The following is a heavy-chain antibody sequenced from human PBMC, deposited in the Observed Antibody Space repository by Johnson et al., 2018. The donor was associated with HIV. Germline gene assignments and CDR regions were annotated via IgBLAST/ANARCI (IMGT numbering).Heavy chain of an antibody. CDR3: ARGISNWNYFDDDAFDI. D-gene: IGHD1-7*01. CDR2: ISGSTI. Sequence: VQLVESGGGLVQPGGSLRLSCAASGFTFSIYAMSWVRQAPGKGLEWVSAISGSTIYHAESVKGRFTISRDNSKNTLYLQMNSLRAEDTAVYYCARGISNWNYFDDDAFDIWGQRTMVTVSS. CDR1: GFTFSIYA. J-gene: IGHJ3*02. V-gene: IGHV3-23*04.